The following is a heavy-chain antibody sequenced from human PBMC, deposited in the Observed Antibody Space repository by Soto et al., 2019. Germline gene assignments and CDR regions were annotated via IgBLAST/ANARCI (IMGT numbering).Heavy chain of an antibody. CDR2: ISSDGSNQ. Sequence: QVQLVESGGGVVQPGRSLRLSCAASGFTFSSYGMHWVRQTPGKGLEWVAIISSDGSNQHYADSVKGRFTISRDDSKNTLFLQMNSLRAEDTALYYCAKETLPHWNFDYWGQGTLVTVSS. J-gene: IGHJ4*02. CDR3: AKETLPHWNFDY. V-gene: IGHV3-30*18. CDR1: GFTFSSYG. D-gene: IGHD2-15*01.